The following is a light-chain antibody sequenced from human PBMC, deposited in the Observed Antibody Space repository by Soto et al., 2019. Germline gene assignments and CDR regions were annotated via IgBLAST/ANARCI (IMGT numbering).Light chain of an antibody. J-gene: IGKJ1*01. CDR2: GAS. CDR3: QQDDNPWT. V-gene: IGKV3D-7*01. CDR1: QSVSSSY. Sequence: PGERVTLSCRASQSVSSSYLTWYQQKPGQAPRLLIYGASTSATSIPARFSGSGSGTDFTLTISSLQPEDFAVYYCQQDDNPWTFGQGTKVEIK.